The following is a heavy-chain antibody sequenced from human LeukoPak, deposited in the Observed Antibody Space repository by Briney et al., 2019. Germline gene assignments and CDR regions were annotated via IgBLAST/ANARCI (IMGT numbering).Heavy chain of an antibody. CDR2: ISWNSGSI. CDR1: GFTFDGYA. J-gene: IGHJ4*02. V-gene: IGHV3-9*01. D-gene: IGHD2-2*01. Sequence: AGGSLRLSCAASGFTFDGYAMHWVRQAPGKGLQWVSGISWNSGSIGYADSVEGRFTISRDNAKNSLYLQMNSLRAEDTAVYYCAREYDCSSTSCYPGGYYFDYWGQGTLVTVSS. CDR3: AREYDCSSTSCYPGGYYFDY.